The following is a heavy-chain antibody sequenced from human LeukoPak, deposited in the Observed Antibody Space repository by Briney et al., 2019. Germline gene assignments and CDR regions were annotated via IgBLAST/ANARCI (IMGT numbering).Heavy chain of an antibody. J-gene: IGHJ3*02. CDR3: AKVSEQWLVSDAFDI. D-gene: IGHD6-19*01. CDR2: ISNSGGTT. CDR1: GFTFSSYA. Sequence: GGPLRLSCAVSGFTFSSYAMSWVRQAPGKGLEWVSTISNSGGTTYYADSVKGRFTISRDNSKNTLYLQMNSLRAEDTAVYYCAKVSEQWLVSDAFDIWGQGTMVTVSS. V-gene: IGHV3-23*01.